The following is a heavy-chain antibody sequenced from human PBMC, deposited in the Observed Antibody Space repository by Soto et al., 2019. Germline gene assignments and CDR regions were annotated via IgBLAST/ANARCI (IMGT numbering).Heavy chain of an antibody. J-gene: IGHJ4*02. D-gene: IGHD3-22*01. V-gene: IGHV4-34*01. CDR2: INHRGST. CDR1: RGSFSGYY. Sequence: SETLSLTCAVYRGSFSGYYWSWIRQPPGKGLEWIGEINHRGSTHYNPSLKSRLTISVDTSKNQFSLKLRSVTAADTALYYCARPKMDYDSTGYYFDYWGQGTLVTVSS. CDR3: ARPKMDYDSTGYYFDY.